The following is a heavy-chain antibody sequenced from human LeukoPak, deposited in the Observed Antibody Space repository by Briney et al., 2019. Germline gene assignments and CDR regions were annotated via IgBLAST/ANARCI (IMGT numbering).Heavy chain of an antibody. CDR1: GFTFSNYG. V-gene: IGHV3-30*02. Sequence: GGSLRLYCAASGFTFSNYGMHWVRQAPGKGLEWMAFVRDDGSTKYYADSVKGRFTISRDNSKSTLFLQMNSLRAEDTAVYFCAKTVSSSWGFFDSWGQGTLVTVSS. CDR3: AKTVSSSWGFFDS. J-gene: IGHJ4*02. D-gene: IGHD6-6*01. CDR2: VRDDGSTK.